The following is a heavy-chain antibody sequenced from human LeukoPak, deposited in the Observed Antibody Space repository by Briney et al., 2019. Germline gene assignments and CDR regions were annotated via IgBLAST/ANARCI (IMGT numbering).Heavy chain of an antibody. J-gene: IGHJ5*02. CDR3: VREGGSDWYSGWFDP. V-gene: IGHV3-7*01. Sequence: PGGSLRLSCEASGFTFNTYWMSWVRQAPGKGLEWVANIKEDGSVKYYVDSVKGRFTISRDNAKNSLFLQMNSLRVEDTALYYCVREGGSDWYSGWFDPWGQGTQVTVSS. CDR2: IKEDGSVK. D-gene: IGHD6-19*01. CDR1: GFTFNTYW.